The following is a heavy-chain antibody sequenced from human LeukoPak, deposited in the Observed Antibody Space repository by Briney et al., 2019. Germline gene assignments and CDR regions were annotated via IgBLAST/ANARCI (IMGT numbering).Heavy chain of an antibody. CDR2: IYYSGNT. V-gene: IGHV4-59*01. J-gene: IGHJ4*02. CDR3: ATTQLWSPLFDY. D-gene: IGHD5-18*01. CDR1: GGSISSYY. Sequence: WETLSLTCTVSGGSISSYYWSWIRQSPGKGLEWIGYIYYSGNTNYNPSLKSRVTISVDTSKNQFSLRLSSVTAADTAVYYCATTQLWSPLFDYWGQGALVTVSS.